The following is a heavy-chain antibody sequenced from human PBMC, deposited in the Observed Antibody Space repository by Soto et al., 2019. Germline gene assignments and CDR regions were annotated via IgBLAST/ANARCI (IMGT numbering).Heavy chain of an antibody. CDR2: IDGVTEAI. CDR3: ARDRSLFDY. CDR1: GFTLSSYW. Sequence: GGSLRLSCAASGFTLSSYWMHWARQAPGKGLEWLSYIDGVTEAIYYADSVKGRFTISRDNAKNSLYLQMNSLRDEDTAVYYCARDRSLFDYWGQGALVTVSS. V-gene: IGHV3-48*02. J-gene: IGHJ4*02.